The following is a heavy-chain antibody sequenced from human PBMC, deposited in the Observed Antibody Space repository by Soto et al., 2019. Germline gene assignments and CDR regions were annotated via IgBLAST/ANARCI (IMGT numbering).Heavy chain of an antibody. CDR1: GGSIISYY. CDR2: IYYSGST. V-gene: IGHV4-59*08. Sequence: LSLTCTVSGGSIISYYWSWIRQPPGKGLEWIGYIYYSGSTNYNPSLKSRVTISVDTSKNQFSLKLSSVTAADTAVYYCARRYGPGFDYWGQGTLVTVSS. D-gene: IGHD4-17*01. J-gene: IGHJ4*02. CDR3: ARRYGPGFDY.